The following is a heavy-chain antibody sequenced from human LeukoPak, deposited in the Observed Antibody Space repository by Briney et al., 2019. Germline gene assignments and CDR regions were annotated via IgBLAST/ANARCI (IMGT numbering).Heavy chain of an antibody. CDR2: INGGNGNT. CDR1: GYTFTNYA. D-gene: IGHD4-23*01. CDR3: ARAPTDYGGNFDY. V-gene: IGHV1-3*01. J-gene: IGHJ4*02. Sequence: ASVKVSCKASGYTFTNYAMHWVRQAPGQRLXXXXWINGGNGNTXXXXXXXXXXXITRXXXAXXXYMELSSLRSEDTAVYYCARAPTDYGGNFDYWGQGILLTVSS.